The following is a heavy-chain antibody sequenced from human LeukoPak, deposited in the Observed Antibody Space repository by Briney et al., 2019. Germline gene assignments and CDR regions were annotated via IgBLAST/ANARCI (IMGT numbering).Heavy chain of an antibody. CDR3: ARDRGSSWYFGY. CDR1: GYSFTGYY. J-gene: IGHJ4*02. V-gene: IGHV1-2*02. D-gene: IGHD6-13*01. CDR2: INPNTGDT. Sequence: ASVKVSCKTSGYSFTGYYMHWVRQAPGQGLEWMGWINPNTGDTNYAQKFQGRVAMTRDTSITTAYMELTRLTSDDTAVYYCARDRGSSWYFGYWGQGTPVTVSS.